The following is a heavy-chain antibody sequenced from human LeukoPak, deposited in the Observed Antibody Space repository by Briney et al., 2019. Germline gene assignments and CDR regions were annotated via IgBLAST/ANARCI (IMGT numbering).Heavy chain of an antibody. J-gene: IGHJ6*02. CDR1: GFTFSSYS. V-gene: IGHV3-21*01. CDR3: ARDLGDYYGMGV. CDR2: ISSSSSYI. D-gene: IGHD3-10*01. Sequence: PGGSLRLSCAASGFTFSSYSMNWVRQAPGKGLEWVSSISSSSSYIYYADSVKGRFTISRDNAKNSLYLQMNSLRAEDTAVYYCARDLGDYYGMGVWGQGTTVTVSS.